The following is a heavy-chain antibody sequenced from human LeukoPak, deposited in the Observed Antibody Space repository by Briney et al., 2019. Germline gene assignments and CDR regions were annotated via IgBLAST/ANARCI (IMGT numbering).Heavy chain of an antibody. CDR3: AKVLSSTSRLTPFDL. V-gene: IGHV3-7*01. CDR1: GFTFSDYW. Sequence: PGGSLRLSCAASGFTFSDYWMSWVRQAPGKGLEWVANIQPHGREKYFVDSVKDRFAISRDNAKNSLYLQMNSLRAEDTAVYYCAKVLSSTSRLTPFDLWGQGTLVTVSS. J-gene: IGHJ4*02. D-gene: IGHD6-13*01. CDR2: IQPHGREK.